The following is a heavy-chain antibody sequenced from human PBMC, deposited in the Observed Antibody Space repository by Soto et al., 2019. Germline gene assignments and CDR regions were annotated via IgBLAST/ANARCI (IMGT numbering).Heavy chain of an antibody. CDR2: INHSGST. D-gene: IGHD3-3*01. Sequence: SEALSLTCAVYGGSFSCYYWSWIGQPPGKGLEWIGEINHSGSTNYNPPLKSRVTISVDTSKNQFSLKLSSVTAADTAVYYCARARKKYYDFWSGYNWFDPWGQGTLVTVSS. CDR3: ARARKKYYDFWSGYNWFDP. CDR1: GGSFSCYY. J-gene: IGHJ5*02. V-gene: IGHV4-34*01.